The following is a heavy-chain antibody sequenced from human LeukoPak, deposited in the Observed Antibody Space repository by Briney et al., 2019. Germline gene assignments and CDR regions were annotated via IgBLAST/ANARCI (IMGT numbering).Heavy chain of an antibody. J-gene: IGHJ6*02. CDR1: GYTFDDYA. CDR3: AKDIIPTYSSGWYYYYGMDV. D-gene: IGHD6-19*01. V-gene: IGHV3-9*01. CDR2: ISWNSGSI. Sequence: PGGSLRLSCAASGYTFDDYAMHWVRQAPGKGLEWVSGISWNSGSIGYADSVKGRFTISRDNAKNSLYLQMNSLRAEDTALYYCAKDIIPTYSSGWYYYYGMDVWGQGTTVTVSS.